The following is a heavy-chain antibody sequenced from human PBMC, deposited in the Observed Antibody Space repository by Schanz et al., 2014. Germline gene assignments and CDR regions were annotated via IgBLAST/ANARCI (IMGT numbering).Heavy chain of an antibody. J-gene: IGHJ3*02. CDR2: FIPILDVG. CDR3: ARGGGPEDVFDI. V-gene: IGHV1-18*01. CDR1: GYTFTSYG. D-gene: IGHD5-12*01. Sequence: QVQLVQSGAEVKKPGASVKVSCKASGYTFTSYGISWVRQAPGQGLEWVGRFIPILDVGNYAQQFQGRVTVTSDTSTSTVYMELSGLRSDDTAVYYCARGGGPEDVFDIWGQGTIRTVSS.